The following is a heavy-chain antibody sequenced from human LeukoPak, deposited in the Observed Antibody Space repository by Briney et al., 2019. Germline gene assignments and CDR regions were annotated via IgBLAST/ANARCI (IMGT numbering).Heavy chain of an antibody. D-gene: IGHD1-26*01. CDR2: IYRGGSA. CDR3: ARVGYNGFGVLDY. CDR1: GDSISNSRW. J-gene: IGHJ4*02. Sequence: PSETLSLTCTVSGDSISNSRWWTRVRHSPGKGLEWIGEIYRGGSAKYNPSLKSRVTMSMDKSKNQFSLELNSVTAADTAVYYCARVGYNGFGVLDYWGQGTLVTVSS. V-gene: IGHV4-4*02.